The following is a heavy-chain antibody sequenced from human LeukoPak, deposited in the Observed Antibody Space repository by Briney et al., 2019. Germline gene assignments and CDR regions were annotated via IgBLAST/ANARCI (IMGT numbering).Heavy chain of an antibody. D-gene: IGHD6-6*01. Sequence: GGSLRLSCGASGFTFSSYWMSWVRQAPGKGLEWVANIKQDGSEKYYVDSVKGRFTISRDNAKNSLYLQMHSLRAEDTAGYYCARDPRSSSHDAFDIWGQGTMVTVSS. J-gene: IGHJ3*02. CDR3: ARDPRSSSHDAFDI. CDR2: IKQDGSEK. CDR1: GFTFSSYW. V-gene: IGHV3-7*01.